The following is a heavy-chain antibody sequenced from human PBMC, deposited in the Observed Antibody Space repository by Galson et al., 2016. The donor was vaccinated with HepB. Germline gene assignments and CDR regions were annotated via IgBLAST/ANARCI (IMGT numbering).Heavy chain of an antibody. J-gene: IGHJ4*02. D-gene: IGHD6-13*01. Sequence: SLRLSCAASGFTLSSYAMSWVRQAPGKGLEWVSAISITASSTYYADSVKGRFTISRDNSKNTLYLQMNTLRSEDTAIYYCAKRIGAGGQFDYWGQGTLVTVSS. CDR2: ISITASST. CDR3: AKRIGAGGQFDY. CDR1: GFTLSSYA. V-gene: IGHV3-23*01.